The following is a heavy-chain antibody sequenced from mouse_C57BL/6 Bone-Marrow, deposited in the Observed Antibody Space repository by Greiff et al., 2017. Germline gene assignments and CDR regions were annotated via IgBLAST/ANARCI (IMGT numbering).Heavy chain of an antibody. Sequence: EVMLVESGADLVRPGASVKLSCTASGFNFNDYSMYWVQQTPEQGLEWIARIDPEGGDTEYAPKFQGKATMTADTSSNTAYLQLGGLTSEDTAVYYCTVYYPFAYWGQGTLVTVSA. D-gene: IGHD1-1*01. J-gene: IGHJ3*01. V-gene: IGHV14-1*01. CDR3: TVYYPFAY. CDR1: GFNFNDYS. CDR2: IDPEGGDT.